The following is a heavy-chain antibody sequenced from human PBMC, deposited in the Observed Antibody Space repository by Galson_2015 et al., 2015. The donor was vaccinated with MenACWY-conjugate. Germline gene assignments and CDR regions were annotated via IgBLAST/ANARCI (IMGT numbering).Heavy chain of an antibody. Sequence: SLRLSCAASGFTFSSYWMHWVRQAPGKGLVWVSRNNSDGSSTSYADSVKGRFTISRDNAKNTLYLQMNSLRAEDTAVYYCARVVGSSWYWGGWFDPWGQGTLVTVSS. CDR1: GFTFSSYW. CDR2: NNSDGSST. V-gene: IGHV3-74*01. CDR3: ARVVGSSWYWGGWFDP. D-gene: IGHD6-13*01. J-gene: IGHJ5*02.